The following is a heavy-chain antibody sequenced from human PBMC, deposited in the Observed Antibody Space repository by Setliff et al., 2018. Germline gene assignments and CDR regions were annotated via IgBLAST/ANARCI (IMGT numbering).Heavy chain of an antibody. D-gene: IGHD6-6*01. Sequence: PSETLSLTCTVSGDSISNYYWTWIRQPPGKGLEWIGYIYYSGTTNYNPSLKSRVTISVDTSKNQFSLKLTSVTAADTAGYYCARGHPNSSRSSLVYWGQGTLVTVSS. CDR2: IYYSGTT. J-gene: IGHJ4*02. CDR3: ARGHPNSSRSSLVY. CDR1: GDSISNYY. V-gene: IGHV4-59*01.